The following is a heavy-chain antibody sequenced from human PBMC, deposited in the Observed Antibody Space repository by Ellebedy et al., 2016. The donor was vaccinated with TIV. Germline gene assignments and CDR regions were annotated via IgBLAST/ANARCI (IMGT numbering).Heavy chain of an antibody. D-gene: IGHD1-26*01. CDR3: AREEGAWSGSYT. J-gene: IGHJ5*02. CDR2: INPNSGGT. Sequence: ASVKVSCKASGYTFTGYYMHWVRQAPGQGLEWMGWINPNSGGTNYAQKFQGRVTMTRDTSISTAYMELSRLRSDDTAVYYCAREEGAWSGSYTWGQGTLVTVSS. V-gene: IGHV1-2*02. CDR1: GYTFTGYY.